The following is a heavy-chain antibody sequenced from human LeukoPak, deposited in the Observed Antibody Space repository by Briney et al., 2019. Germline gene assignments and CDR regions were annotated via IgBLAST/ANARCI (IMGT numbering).Heavy chain of an antibody. CDR3: ARDQSAVYSGSYYYYYMDV. CDR1: GFTFSSYS. CDR2: ISSSSYI. D-gene: IGHD1-26*01. J-gene: IGHJ6*03. Sequence: PGGSLRLSCAASGFTFSSYSMNWVRQAPGKGLEWVSSISSSSYIYYADSVKGRFTISRDNAKNSLYLQMNSLRAEDTAVYYCARDQSAVYSGSYYYYYMDVWGKGTTVTVSS. V-gene: IGHV3-21*01.